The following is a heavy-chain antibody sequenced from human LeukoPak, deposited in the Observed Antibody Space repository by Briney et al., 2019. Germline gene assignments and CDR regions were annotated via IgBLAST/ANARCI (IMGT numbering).Heavy chain of an antibody. CDR2: SSTYNGNT. D-gene: IGHD3-10*01. Sequence: GASVRVSCTASGYTFTSYGITWVRQAPGQGLEWMGWSSTYNGNTHYAQRLQGRVTLTTDTSTSTAYMDLRSLRSDDTAVYYCARDRAYYGSGISDYRGQGTLVTVSS. J-gene: IGHJ4*02. CDR3: ARDRAYYGSGISDY. V-gene: IGHV1-18*01. CDR1: GYTFTSYG.